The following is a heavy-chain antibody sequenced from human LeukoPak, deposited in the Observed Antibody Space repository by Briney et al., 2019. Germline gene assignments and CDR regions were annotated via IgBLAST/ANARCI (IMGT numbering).Heavy chain of an antibody. V-gene: IGHV3-23*01. Sequence: GGSLRLSCAASGAAFSKYGMKWVRQAAGARLEYISGISRSGDITHYADSVKGRFTISRDNVKNTLYLQMNSLRAEDTALYYCATEGFYFWGPGTQVTVSS. CDR3: ATEGFYF. CDR1: GAAFSKYG. J-gene: IGHJ4*02. CDR2: ISRSGDIT.